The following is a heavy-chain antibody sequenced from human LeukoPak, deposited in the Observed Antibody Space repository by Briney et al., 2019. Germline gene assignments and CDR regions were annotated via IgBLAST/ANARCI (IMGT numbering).Heavy chain of an antibody. CDR2: IWYDGSNK. D-gene: IGHD2-21*02. Sequence: GGSLRLSCEASGFTFNNYGMHWVRQAPGKGLEWVAVIWYDGSNKYYGDSVKGRFTISRDNSKNTLYLQMNSLRAEDTAVYYCAGDVKGGDFYYFDYWGQGTLVTVSS. V-gene: IGHV3-33*01. CDR3: AGDVKGGDFYYFDY. CDR1: GFTFNNYG. J-gene: IGHJ4*02.